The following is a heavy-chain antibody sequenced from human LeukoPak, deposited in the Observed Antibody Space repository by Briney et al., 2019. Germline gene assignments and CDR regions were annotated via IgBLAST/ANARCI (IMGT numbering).Heavy chain of an antibody. CDR1: GFSFSGYR. CDR3: AIALVGYNFDY. CDR2: VSNSGDYI. V-gene: IGHV3-21*06. Sequence: GGSLRLSCAASGFSFSGYRMNCVRETPGKGLEWVSSVSNSGDYIHYADSVKGRFTISRDNSKNSLYLQMNSLRAEDTAVYYFAIALVGYNFDYWGQGALVTVSS. J-gene: IGHJ4*02. D-gene: IGHD5-18*01.